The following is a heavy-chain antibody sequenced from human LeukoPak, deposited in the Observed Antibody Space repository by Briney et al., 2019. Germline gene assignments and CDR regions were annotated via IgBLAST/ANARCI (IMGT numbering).Heavy chain of an antibody. J-gene: IGHJ3*02. CDR3: ARGLLWFGESDMDDAFDI. CDR1: GGSISSYY. CDR2: IYTSGGT. Sequence: SETLSLTCTVSGGSISSYYWSWIRQPAGKGLEWIGRIYTSGGTNYNPSLKSRVTMSVDTSKNQFSLKLSSVTAADTAVYYCARGLLWFGESDMDDAFDIWGQGTMVTVSS. V-gene: IGHV4-4*07. D-gene: IGHD3-10*01.